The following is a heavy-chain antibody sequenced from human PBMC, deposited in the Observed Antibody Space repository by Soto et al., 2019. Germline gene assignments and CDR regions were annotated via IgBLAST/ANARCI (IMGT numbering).Heavy chain of an antibody. V-gene: IGHV1-69*04. CDR1: GGTFSSYT. Sequence: ASVKVSCKASGGTFSSYTISWVRQAPGQGLEWMGRIIPILGIANYAQKFQGRVTITADKSTSTAYMELSSLRSEDTAVYYCARDFIAAAGNGEVPWGPGTPVTVSS. CDR2: IIPILGIA. D-gene: IGHD6-13*01. J-gene: IGHJ1*01. CDR3: ARDFIAAAGNGEVP.